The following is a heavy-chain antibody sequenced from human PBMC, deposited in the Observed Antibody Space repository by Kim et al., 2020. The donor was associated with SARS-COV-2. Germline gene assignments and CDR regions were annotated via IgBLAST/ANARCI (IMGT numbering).Heavy chain of an antibody. D-gene: IGHD3-10*01. V-gene: IGHV3-30*01. CDR3: ARGTYYYGSGSYHPPDY. J-gene: IGHJ4*02. Sequence: KGRFTISRDSSKNMLYLQMNSLRVEDTAVYYCARGTYYYGSGSYHPPDYWGQGTLVTVSS.